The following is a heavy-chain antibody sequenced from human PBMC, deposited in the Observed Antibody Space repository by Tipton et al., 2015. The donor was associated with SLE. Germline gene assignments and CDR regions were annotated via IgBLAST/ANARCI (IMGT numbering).Heavy chain of an antibody. CDR1: GGSIISSHYY. V-gene: IGHV4-39*07. Sequence: LRLSCTVSGGSIISSHYYWGWIRQPPGKGLEWIGSVYYSGSTYYNPSLKSRITISVDTSKDQFSLKLSSVTAADTAVYYCARTPGGNWFYYYGMDVWGQGTTVTVSS. D-gene: IGHD4-23*01. CDR3: ARTPGGNWFYYYGMDV. CDR2: VYYSGST. J-gene: IGHJ6*02.